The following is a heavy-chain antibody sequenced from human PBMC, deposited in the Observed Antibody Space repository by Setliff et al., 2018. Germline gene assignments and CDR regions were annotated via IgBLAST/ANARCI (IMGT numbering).Heavy chain of an antibody. V-gene: IGHV4-61*05. CDR3: ARVTGFFYVDA. D-gene: IGHD3-3*01. Sequence: SETLSLTCTVSGDSISSSRYYWAWIRQPPGKGLEWIGQIYTSWSTNYNPSLKSRVTISLDASKNQFSLRLTSVTAADTAVYYCARVTGFFYVDAWGKGTTVTVSS. J-gene: IGHJ6*03. CDR2: IYTSWST. CDR1: GDSISSSRYY.